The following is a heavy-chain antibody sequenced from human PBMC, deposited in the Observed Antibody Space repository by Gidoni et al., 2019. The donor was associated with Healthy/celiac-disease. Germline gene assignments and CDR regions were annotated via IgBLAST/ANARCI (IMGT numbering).Heavy chain of an antibody. CDR1: GGSISSSNW. Sequence: QVQLQESGPGLVKPSGTLSLTCAVPGGSISSSNWWSWVRQPPGKGLEWIGEIYPSGSTNYNPSLKSRVTISVDKSKNQFSLKLSSVTAADTAVYYCARAGATYYDFWSGYDRDAFDIWGQGTMVTVSS. J-gene: IGHJ3*02. D-gene: IGHD3-3*01. CDR2: IYPSGST. CDR3: ARAGATYYDFWSGYDRDAFDI. V-gene: IGHV4-4*02.